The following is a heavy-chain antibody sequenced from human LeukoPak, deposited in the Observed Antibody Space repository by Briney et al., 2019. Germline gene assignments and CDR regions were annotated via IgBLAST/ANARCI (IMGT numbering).Heavy chain of an antibody. D-gene: IGHD2-21*02. CDR1: GYTFTSYG. Sequence: ASVKVSCKASGYTFTSYGISWVRQAPGQGLEWMGWISAYNGNTNYAQKLQGRVTMTTGTSTSTAYMELRSLRSDDTAVYYCARAGPAYCGGDCYWYYFDYWGQGTLVTVSS. CDR3: ARAGPAYCGGDCYWYYFDY. V-gene: IGHV1-18*01. CDR2: ISAYNGNT. J-gene: IGHJ4*02.